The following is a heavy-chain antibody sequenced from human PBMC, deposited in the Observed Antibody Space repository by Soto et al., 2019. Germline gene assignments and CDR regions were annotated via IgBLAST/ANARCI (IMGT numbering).Heavy chain of an antibody. CDR3: ARGWGRIFDY. CDR1: GGSFSGYY. V-gene: IGHV4-34*01. J-gene: IGHJ4*02. D-gene: IGHD7-27*01. Sequence: QVQLQQWGAGLLKPSETLSLTCAVYGGSFSGYYWSWIRQPPGKGLEWIGEINHSRSTNYNPSLKXRVTRSVDTSKNQCSLKLSSVTAADTAVYYCARGWGRIFDYWGQGTLVTVSS. CDR2: INHSRST.